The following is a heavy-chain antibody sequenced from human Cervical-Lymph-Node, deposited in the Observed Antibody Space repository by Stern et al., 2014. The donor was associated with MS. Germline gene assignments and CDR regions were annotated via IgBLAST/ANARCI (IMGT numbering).Heavy chain of an antibody. CDR2: FRDSGST. CDR1: GASISSSRDY. CDR3: ARHYDRLLRSSFDS. V-gene: IGHV4-39*01. D-gene: IGHD1-26*01. J-gene: IGHJ4*02. Sequence: QVQLQESGPGLVKPSETLFLTCTVSGASISSSRDYWGWIRQPPGKGLEWIGSFRDSGSTYYNPPLQSRVTISVDTSTNQVSLKLTFLTAADTAVYFCARHYDRLLRSSFDSWGQGILVTVSS.